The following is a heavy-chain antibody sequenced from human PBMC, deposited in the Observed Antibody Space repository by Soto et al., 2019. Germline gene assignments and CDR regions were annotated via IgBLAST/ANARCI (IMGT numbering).Heavy chain of an antibody. D-gene: IGHD3-3*01. CDR2: FYSSGGT. J-gene: IGHJ5*02. CDR3: ARGQRFSDWFDP. V-gene: IGHV4-4*07. CDR1: VGSMTSYY. Sequence: SETLSITCIFSVGSMTSYYWTLIRQPAGKGLEWIGRFYSSGGTHYNPSLKSRVTISLDTSKNQLSLRLLSVTDADTAVYFCARGQRFSDWFDPWGQGTLVTVSP.